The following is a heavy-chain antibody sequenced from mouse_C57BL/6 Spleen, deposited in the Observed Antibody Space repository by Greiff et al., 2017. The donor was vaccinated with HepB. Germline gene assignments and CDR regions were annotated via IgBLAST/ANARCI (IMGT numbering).Heavy chain of an antibody. V-gene: IGHV3-6*01. Sequence: DVKLQESGPGLVKPSQSLSLTCYVTGYSITSGYYWNWIRQYPGNKLEWIGYISYDGSNDYNPSLKKLISITRDTSKNQFFLKFNSVTTEDTATYYCASRGYGSSYPFDYWRQGTTLTVSS. CDR1: GYSITSGYY. CDR2: ISYDGSN. D-gene: IGHD1-1*01. CDR3: ASRGYGSSYPFDY. J-gene: IGHJ2*01.